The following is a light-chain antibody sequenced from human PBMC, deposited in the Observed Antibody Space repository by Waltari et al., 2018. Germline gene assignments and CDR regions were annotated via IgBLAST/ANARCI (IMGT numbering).Light chain of an antibody. Sequence: QSALTQPASVSGSPGQSITISCTGTSNDVGSYNLVSWYQQHPGKAPKLIIYEANNRPSGISNRLSGSKSGNTASLTISGLEAEDEAEYYCCSYAGSIFVFGTGTKVTVL. CDR2: EAN. J-gene: IGLJ1*01. V-gene: IGLV2-23*01. CDR3: CSYAGSIFV. CDR1: SNDVGSYNL.